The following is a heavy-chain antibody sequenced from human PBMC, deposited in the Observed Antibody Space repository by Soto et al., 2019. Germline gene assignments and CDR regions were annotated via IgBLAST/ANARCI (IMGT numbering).Heavy chain of an antibody. CDR1: GFTFSTYT. CDR2: ISYDGSNK. J-gene: IGHJ6*02. V-gene: IGHV3-30-3*01. CDR3: AGGGFGVGSYFYGLDV. D-gene: IGHD3-3*01. Sequence: QVQLVESGGGVVQPGRSLRLSCVASGFTFSTYTLHWVRQAPGKGLEWVAVISYDGSNKHYAASVNGRFTISRDNSKNTLYVQLNSLRADDTGVYYCAGGGFGVGSYFYGLDVWGQGTTVTVSS.